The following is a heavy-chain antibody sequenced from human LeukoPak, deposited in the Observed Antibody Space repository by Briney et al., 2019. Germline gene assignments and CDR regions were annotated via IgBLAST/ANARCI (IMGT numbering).Heavy chain of an antibody. CDR2: ISSSGNTI. CDR3: ARKSDTASYGMDV. V-gene: IGHV3-11*01. Sequence: GGSLRLSCAASGFTFSDYYMSWIRQAPGKGLEWVSYISSSGNTIYYADSVKGRFTISRDNAKISLYLQMNSLRAEDTAVYYCARKSDTASYGMDVWGQGTTVTVSS. J-gene: IGHJ6*02. D-gene: IGHD5-18*01. CDR1: GFTFSDYY.